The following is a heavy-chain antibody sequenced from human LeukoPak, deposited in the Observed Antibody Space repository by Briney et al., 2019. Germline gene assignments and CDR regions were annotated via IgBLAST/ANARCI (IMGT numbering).Heavy chain of an antibody. D-gene: IGHD1-1*01. CDR2: INPSGGST. CDR3: ARDVRGAGLESRKFDY. J-gene: IGHJ4*02. CDR1: GYTFTSYY. Sequence: ASVKVSCKASGYTFTSYYMHWVRQAPGQGLEWMGIINPSGGSTSYAQKFQGRVTMTRDTSTSTVYMELSSLRSEDTAVYYCARDVRGAGLESRKFDYWGQGTLVSVSS. V-gene: IGHV1-46*01.